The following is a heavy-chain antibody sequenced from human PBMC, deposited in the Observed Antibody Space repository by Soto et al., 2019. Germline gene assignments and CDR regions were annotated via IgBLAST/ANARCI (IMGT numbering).Heavy chain of an antibody. J-gene: IGHJ6*03. CDR3: AKDPMLRGEYYYYYYMDV. CDR2: ISWNSGSI. V-gene: IGHV3-9*01. D-gene: IGHD5-12*01. Sequence: EVQLVESGGGLVQPGRSLRLSCAASGFTFDDYAMHWVRQAPGKGLEWVSGISWNSGSIGYADSVKGRFTISRDNAKNSLYLQMNSLRAEDTALYYCAKDPMLRGEYYYYYYMDVWGKGTTVTVSS. CDR1: GFTFDDYA.